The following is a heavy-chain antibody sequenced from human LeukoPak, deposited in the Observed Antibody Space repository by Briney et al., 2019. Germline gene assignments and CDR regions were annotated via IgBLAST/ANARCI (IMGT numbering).Heavy chain of an antibody. V-gene: IGHV1-69*05. Sequence: SVKVSCKASGGTFSSYAISWVRQAPGQGLEWMGRIIPIFRTANYAQKFQGRVTITTDESTSTAYMELSSLRSEDTAVYYCARASRWLPYYFDYWGQGTLVTVSS. CDR3: ARASRWLPYYFDY. D-gene: IGHD5-24*01. CDR1: GGTFSSYA. CDR2: IIPIFRTA. J-gene: IGHJ4*02.